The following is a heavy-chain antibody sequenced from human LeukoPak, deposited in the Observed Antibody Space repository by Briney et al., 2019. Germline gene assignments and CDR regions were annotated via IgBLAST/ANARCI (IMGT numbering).Heavy chain of an antibody. Sequence: APVKVSCKASGYTFTSYAMNWVRQAPGQGLEWMGWINTNTGNPTYAQGFTGRFVFSLDTSVSTAYLQISSLKAEDTAVYYCASVAEFTHTVTRSRNWFDPWGQGTLVTVSS. CDR1: GYTFTSYA. D-gene: IGHD4-17*01. J-gene: IGHJ5*02. CDR3: ASVAEFTHTVTRSRNWFDP. V-gene: IGHV7-4-1*02. CDR2: INTNTGNP.